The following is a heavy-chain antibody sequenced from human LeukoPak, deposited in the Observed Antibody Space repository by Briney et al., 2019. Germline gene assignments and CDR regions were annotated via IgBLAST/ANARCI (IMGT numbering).Heavy chain of an antibody. J-gene: IGHJ4*02. CDR2: IIPIFGTA. D-gene: IGHD3-10*01. Sequence: SVKVSCKASGGTFSSYAISWVRQAPGQGLEWMGGIIPIFGTANYAQKFQGRVTITADESTSTAYMELSSLRSEDTAVYYCARAKPKNMVRGLIMRRESRYYFDYWGQGTLVTVSS. CDR1: GGTFSSYA. CDR3: ARAKPKNMVRGLIMRRESRYYFDY. V-gene: IGHV1-69*13.